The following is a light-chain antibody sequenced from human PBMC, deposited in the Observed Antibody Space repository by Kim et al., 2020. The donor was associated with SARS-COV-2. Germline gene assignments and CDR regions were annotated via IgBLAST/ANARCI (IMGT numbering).Light chain of an antibody. V-gene: IGKV3-20*01. CDR2: GAS. CDR1: QSINNNY. CDR3: QQYGTSPQWT. Sequence: PGERATFSCRASQSINNNYLAWYQQKPDQAPRLLIYGASTRATGIPDRFSGSGSGTDFTLTISRLEPEDFAVYYCQQYGTSPQWTFGQGTKVDIK. J-gene: IGKJ1*01.